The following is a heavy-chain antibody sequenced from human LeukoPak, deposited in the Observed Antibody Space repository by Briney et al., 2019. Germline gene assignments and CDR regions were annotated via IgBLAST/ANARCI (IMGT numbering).Heavy chain of an antibody. D-gene: IGHD1-26*01. CDR2: ISGSGATT. V-gene: IGHV3-11*01. Sequence: GGSLRLSCAASGFTFSDYYMSWIRQAPGKGLEWVSYISGSGATTYYADSVKGRFTISRDNAKDSLYLQMNSLRAEDTALYYCARVRGSYSTDYWGQGTLVTVSS. J-gene: IGHJ4*02. CDR1: GFTFSDYY. CDR3: ARVRGSYSTDY.